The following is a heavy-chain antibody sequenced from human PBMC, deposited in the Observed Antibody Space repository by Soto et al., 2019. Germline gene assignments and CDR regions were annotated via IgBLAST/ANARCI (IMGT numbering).Heavy chain of an antibody. CDR3: ARDKDDYGDYGLMDV. CDR2: IKQDGSEK. V-gene: IGHV3-7*01. J-gene: IGHJ6*04. D-gene: IGHD4-17*01. CDR1: GFTFSSYW. Sequence: PGGSLRLSCAASGFTFSSYWMSWVRQAPGKGLEWVANIKQDGSEKYYVDSVKGRFTISRDNAKNSLYLQMNSLRAEDTAVYYCARDKDDYGDYGLMDVWGKGTTVTVSS.